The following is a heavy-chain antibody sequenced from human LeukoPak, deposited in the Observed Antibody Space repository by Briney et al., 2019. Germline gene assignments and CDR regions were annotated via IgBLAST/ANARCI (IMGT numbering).Heavy chain of an antibody. CDR1: AFTFSSYW. Sequence: PGGSLRLSCAASAFTFSSYWMTWVRQAPGKGLEWVAVISYDGSNKYYADSVKGRFTISRDNSKNTLYLQMNSLRAEDTAVYYCARASKYRLRIYDFWSGKTKTVDAFDIWGQGTMVTVSS. D-gene: IGHD3-3*01. J-gene: IGHJ3*02. CDR2: ISYDGSNK. V-gene: IGHV3-30-3*01. CDR3: ARASKYRLRIYDFWSGKTKTVDAFDI.